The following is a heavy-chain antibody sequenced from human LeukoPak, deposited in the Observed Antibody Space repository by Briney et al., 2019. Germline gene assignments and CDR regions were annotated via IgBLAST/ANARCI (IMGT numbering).Heavy chain of an antibody. V-gene: IGHV1-58*01. CDR1: GFTFTSSA. CDR3: AAQSKRGLGAFDI. CDR2: IVVGSGNT. D-gene: IGHD3-16*01. J-gene: IGHJ3*02. Sequence: GASVKVSCKASGFTFTSSAVQWVRQARGQRLEWIGWIVVGSGNTNYAQKFQERVTITRDMSTSTAYMELSSLRSEDTAVYYCAAQSKRGLGAFDIWGQGTIVTVSS.